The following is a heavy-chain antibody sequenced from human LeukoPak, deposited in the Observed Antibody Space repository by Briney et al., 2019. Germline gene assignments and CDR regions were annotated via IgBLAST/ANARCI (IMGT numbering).Heavy chain of an antibody. J-gene: IGHJ6*03. CDR3: ARGVKYGSGSRGYYYYMDV. Sequence: AASVKVSCKASGGTFSSYAISWVRQAPGQGLEWMGGIIPIFGTANYAQKFQGRVTITTDESTSTAYMELSSLRSEDTAVYYCARGVKYGSGSRGYYYYMDVWGKGTTITVSS. D-gene: IGHD3-10*01. CDR1: GGTFSSYA. CDR2: IIPIFGTA. V-gene: IGHV1-69*05.